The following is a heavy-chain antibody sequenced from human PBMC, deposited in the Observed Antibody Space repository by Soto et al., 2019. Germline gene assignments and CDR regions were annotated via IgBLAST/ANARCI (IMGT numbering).Heavy chain of an antibody. D-gene: IGHD5-12*01. J-gene: IGHJ4*01. Sequence: GGSLRLSCAASGFTFSSYAMSWVRQAPGKGLEWVSAISGSGGSTYYADSVKGRFTISRYNSKNTLYLQMNSLGAEDTAVYYCAKDFVAGRKSLVATISHFDSWGQGTLVTVSS. CDR1: GFTFSSYA. CDR2: ISGSGGST. V-gene: IGHV3-23*01. CDR3: AKDFVAGRKSLVATISHFDS.